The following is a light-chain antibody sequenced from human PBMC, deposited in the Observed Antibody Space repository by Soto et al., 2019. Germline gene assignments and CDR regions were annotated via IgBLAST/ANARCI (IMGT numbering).Light chain of an antibody. J-gene: IGLJ2*01. V-gene: IGLV1-40*01. Sequence: QAVVTQPPSVSGAPGQTVTISCTGSNSNVGGGYDVHWYQQLPGSAPKLLIYANNNRPSGVPDRFSGSKSGTSASLAITGLQAEDEADYYCASYTSSSTSVIFGRGTKLTVL. CDR1: NSNVGGGYD. CDR3: ASYTSSSTSVI. CDR2: ANN.